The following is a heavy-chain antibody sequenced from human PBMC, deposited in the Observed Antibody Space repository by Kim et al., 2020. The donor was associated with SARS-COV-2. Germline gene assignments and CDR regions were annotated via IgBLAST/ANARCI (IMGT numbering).Heavy chain of an antibody. V-gene: IGHV3-23*01. CDR3: AKRVKTGTPGVLDY. Sequence: GGSLRLSCSASGFSFSDYAMNWVRQAPGKGLEWLSSITGSSDYTYYTDSVKGRFTISRDNSRNTLFFQMNNLKAEDTAVYYCAKRVKTGTPGVLDYWSQG. D-gene: IGHD1-7*01. CDR2: ITGSSDYT. CDR1: GFSFSDYA. J-gene: IGHJ4*02.